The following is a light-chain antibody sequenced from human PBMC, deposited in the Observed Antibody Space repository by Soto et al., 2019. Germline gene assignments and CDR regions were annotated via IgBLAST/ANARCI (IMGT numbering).Light chain of an antibody. V-gene: IGKV3-15*01. CDR1: QSVSSD. J-gene: IGKJ1*01. Sequence: ETVLTQSPATLSVSPAQRATLFCWASQSVSSDLAWYQQKPGQAPRLLIYGASTRATGIPARFSGSGSGTEFTLTISSLQSEDFAVYYCQQYNNWPRTFGQGTKVDIK. CDR3: QQYNNWPRT. CDR2: GAS.